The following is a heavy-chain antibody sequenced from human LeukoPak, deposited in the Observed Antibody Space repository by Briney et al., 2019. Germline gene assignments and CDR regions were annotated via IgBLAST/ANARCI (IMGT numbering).Heavy chain of an antibody. V-gene: IGHV1-2*02. Sequence: ASVKVSCKASGYTFTGYYMHWVRQAPGQGLEWMGWINPNSGGTNYAQQFQGRVTMTRDTSISTAYMELSRLRSDDTAVYYCARDYGYDSSGYYLGYFQHWGQGTLVTVSS. J-gene: IGHJ1*01. CDR3: ARDYGYDSSGYYLGYFQH. CDR1: GYTFTGYY. D-gene: IGHD3-22*01. CDR2: INPNSGGT.